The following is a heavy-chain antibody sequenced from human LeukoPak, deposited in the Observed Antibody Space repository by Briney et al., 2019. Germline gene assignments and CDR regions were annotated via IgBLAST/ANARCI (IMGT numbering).Heavy chain of an antibody. CDR3: GRGAGNIDY. D-gene: IGHD6-13*01. Sequence: PGGSLSLSCAASGFTFSSYGMHWVRQAPGKGLEWVSGINWHGGSTGYADSVKGRFTISRDNAKKSLYLQMNSLRAEDTALYYCGRGAGNIDYWGQGTLVTVSS. CDR1: GFTFSSYG. V-gene: IGHV3-20*04. J-gene: IGHJ4*02. CDR2: INWHGGST.